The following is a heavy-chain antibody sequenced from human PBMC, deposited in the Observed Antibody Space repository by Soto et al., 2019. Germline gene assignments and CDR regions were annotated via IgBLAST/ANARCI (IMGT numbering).Heavy chain of an antibody. J-gene: IGHJ6*02. CDR3: ARALCYSRTTTNPSAHDMDV. CDR1: GFTVNSYS. D-gene: IGHD6-13*01. CDR2: ISSLRNYM. Sequence: PGGSMKLACAVSGFTVNSYSMNWVRQAPGKGLEWVSSISSLRNYMYYTGSVRGRFSISRDNARNSLYLQMNSLRAEDTAVYYCARALCYSRTTTNPSAHDMDVWGQGTTVTVSS. V-gene: IGHV3-21*01.